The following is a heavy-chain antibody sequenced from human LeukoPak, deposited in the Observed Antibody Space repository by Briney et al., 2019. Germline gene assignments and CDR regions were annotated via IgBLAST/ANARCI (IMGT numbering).Heavy chain of an antibody. CDR3: ARAGGSGLIDY. V-gene: IGHV4-39*07. CDR2: IYYSGST. CDR1: GGSISSSSYY. Sequence: PSETLSLTCTVSGGSISSSSYYWGWIRQPPGKGLEWIGSIYYSGSTYYNPSLKSRVTISVDTSKNQFSLKLSSVTAADTAVYCCARAGGSGLIDYWGQGTLVTVSS. D-gene: IGHD6-19*01. J-gene: IGHJ4*02.